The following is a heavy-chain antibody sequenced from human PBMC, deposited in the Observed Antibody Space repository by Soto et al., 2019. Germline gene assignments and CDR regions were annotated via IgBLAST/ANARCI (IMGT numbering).Heavy chain of an antibody. CDR3: ARVTGIAVAGARPHYMDV. Sequence: ASVKVSCKASGYTFTSYGISWVRQAPGQGLEWMGWISAYNGNTNYAQKLQGRVTMTTDTSTSTAYMELRSLRSDDTAVYYCARVTGIAVAGARPHYMDVWGKGTTVTVSS. V-gene: IGHV1-18*01. CDR2: ISAYNGNT. J-gene: IGHJ6*03. D-gene: IGHD6-19*01. CDR1: GYTFTSYG.